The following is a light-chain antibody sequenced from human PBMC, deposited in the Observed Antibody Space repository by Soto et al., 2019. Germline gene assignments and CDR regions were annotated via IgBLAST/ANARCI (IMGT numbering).Light chain of an antibody. Sequence: DIQMTESPSSLSASSGDTVTITCRARQSVRNYLNWYQQKPGKAPNXLXYATFSLHRGVPSRFSGGGSETDFTLTISSLQPEDVETYYCQQTFTYPGTFGQGTKVDIK. CDR2: ATF. CDR1: QSVRNY. V-gene: IGKV1-39*01. CDR3: QQTFTYPGT. J-gene: IGKJ1*01.